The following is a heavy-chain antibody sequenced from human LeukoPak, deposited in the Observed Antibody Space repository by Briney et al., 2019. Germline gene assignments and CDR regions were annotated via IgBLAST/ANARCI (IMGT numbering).Heavy chain of an antibody. V-gene: IGHV4-34*01. Sequence: SETLSLTCAVYGGSFSGYYWSWIRQPPGKGLEWIGEINHSGSTNYNPSLKSRVTISVDTSKNLFSLKLSSVTAADTAVYYCARGRHHCSSTSCYKAIHYGMDVWGQGTTVTVSS. CDR3: ARGRHHCSSTSCYKAIHYGMDV. CDR2: INHSGST. D-gene: IGHD2-2*02. CDR1: GGSFSGYY. J-gene: IGHJ6*02.